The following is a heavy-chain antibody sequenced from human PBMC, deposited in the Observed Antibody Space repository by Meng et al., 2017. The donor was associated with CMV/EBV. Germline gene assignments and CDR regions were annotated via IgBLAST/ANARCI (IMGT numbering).Heavy chain of an antibody. CDR3: ARGHGGIFGVVIGGDWFDP. V-gene: IGHV4-39*07. Sequence: SETLSLTCTVSGGSISSSSYYWGWIRQPPGKGLEWIGSIYYSGSTYYNPSLKSRVTISVDTSKNQLSLKLSSVTAADTAVYYCARGHGGIFGVVIGGDWFDPWGQGTLVTVSS. CDR1: GGSISSSSYY. CDR2: IYYSGST. D-gene: IGHD3-3*01. J-gene: IGHJ5*02.